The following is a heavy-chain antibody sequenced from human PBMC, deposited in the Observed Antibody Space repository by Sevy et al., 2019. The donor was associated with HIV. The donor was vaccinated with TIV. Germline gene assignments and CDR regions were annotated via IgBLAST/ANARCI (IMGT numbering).Heavy chain of an antibody. Sequence: GESLKISCKGSGYNFTPYWIGWVRQMPGKGLEWMGIILPSDSDTGYSPSFQGQVTISVDKSINTAYLQWNSLKASDTAIYYCARQGDSDGFDYWSQGTLVTVSS. D-gene: IGHD2-21*02. CDR2: ILPSDSDT. CDR3: ARQGDSDGFDY. V-gene: IGHV5-51*01. CDR1: GYNFTPYW. J-gene: IGHJ4*02.